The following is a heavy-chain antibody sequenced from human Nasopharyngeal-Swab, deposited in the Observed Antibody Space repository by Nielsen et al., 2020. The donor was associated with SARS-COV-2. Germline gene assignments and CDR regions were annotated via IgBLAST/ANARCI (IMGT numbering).Heavy chain of an antibody. V-gene: IGHV1-18*01. D-gene: IGHD3-3*01. J-gene: IGHJ4*02. CDR3: ARHGVAEDY. Sequence: ASVKVSCEASGYIFTSYDISWVRQARGQGLEWMGWIGAYYGNTNYAQKFQDRVTMTTDTSTSTVYMELRSLRSDDTAVYYCARHGVAEDYWGQGTLVTVSS. CDR2: IGAYYGNT. CDR1: GYIFTSYD.